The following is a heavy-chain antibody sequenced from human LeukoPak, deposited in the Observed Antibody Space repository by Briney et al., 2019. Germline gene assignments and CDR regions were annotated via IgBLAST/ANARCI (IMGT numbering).Heavy chain of an antibody. D-gene: IGHD3-22*01. Sequence: GGSLRLSCAASGFTFDDYGMSWVRQAPGKGLEWVSGINWNSGSTVYADSVKGRFTISRDNAKNSLYMQMNSLRVEDTALYYCARGGPETFYDSSGYSVDYFDHWGQGTLVTVSS. CDR1: GFTFDDYG. CDR2: INWNSGST. CDR3: ARGGPETFYDSSGYSVDYFDH. V-gene: IGHV3-20*04. J-gene: IGHJ4*02.